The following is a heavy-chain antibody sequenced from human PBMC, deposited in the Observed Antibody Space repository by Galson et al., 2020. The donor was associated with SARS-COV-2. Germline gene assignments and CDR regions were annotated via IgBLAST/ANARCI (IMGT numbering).Heavy chain of an antibody. J-gene: IGHJ5*02. D-gene: IGHD6-13*01. CDR2: IYPDDSDT. V-gene: IGHV5-51*01. CDR3: ARSMTSSSHDIWFDH. CDR1: GDSFTNKW. Sequence: KIGESLKISCKGSGDSFTNKWIGWVRQMPGKGLEWVGVIYPDDSDTRYSSSLQGQVTISADKSISTAYLQWNSLKASDTAMYYCARSMTSSSHDIWFDHWGQGTEVTVSS.